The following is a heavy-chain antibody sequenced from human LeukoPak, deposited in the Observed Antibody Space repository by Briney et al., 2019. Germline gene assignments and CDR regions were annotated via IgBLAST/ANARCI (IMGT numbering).Heavy chain of an antibody. CDR3: ATTPSNYSLWYYYYGMDV. J-gene: IGHJ6*02. D-gene: IGHD4-11*01. CDR2: INPSGGST. V-gene: IGHV1-46*01. Sequence: GASVKVSCKASGYTFTSYYMHWVRQAPGQGLEWMGIINPSGGSTSYAQKFQGRVTMTEDTSTDTAYMELSSLRSEDTAVYYCATTPSNYSLWYYYYGMDVWGQGTTVTVSS. CDR1: GYTFTSYY.